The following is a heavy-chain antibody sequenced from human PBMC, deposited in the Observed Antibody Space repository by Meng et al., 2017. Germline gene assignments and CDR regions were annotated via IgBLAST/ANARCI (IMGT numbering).Heavy chain of an antibody. Sequence: SGPTLVKPTETLTLTCTVSGFSLSNARMGVSWIRQPPGKALEWLAHIFSNDEKSYSTSLKSRLTISKDTSKSQVVLTMTNIDPVDTATYYCARISYYYYGMDVWGQGTTVTVSS. CDR2: IFSNDEK. V-gene: IGHV2-26*01. CDR1: GFSLSNARMG. CDR3: ARISYYYYGMDV. J-gene: IGHJ6*02.